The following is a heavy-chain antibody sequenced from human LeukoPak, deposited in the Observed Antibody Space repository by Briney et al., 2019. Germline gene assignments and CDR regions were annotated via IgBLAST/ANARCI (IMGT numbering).Heavy chain of an antibody. V-gene: IGHV3-7*01. CDR1: GFTFSSYW. Sequence: GGSLRLSCAASGFTFSSYWMSWVRQAPGKGLEWVANIKQDGSEKYYADSVKGRFTISRDNAKNSPYLQMNSLRAEDTAVYYCARRYCGGDCYSPYFDYWGQGTLVTVSS. D-gene: IGHD2-21*02. CDR2: IKQDGSEK. CDR3: ARRYCGGDCYSPYFDY. J-gene: IGHJ4*02.